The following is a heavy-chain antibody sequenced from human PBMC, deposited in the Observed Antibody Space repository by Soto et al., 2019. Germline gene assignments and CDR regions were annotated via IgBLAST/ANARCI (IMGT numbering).Heavy chain of an antibody. CDR1: GFTFSNYA. Sequence: GGSLRLSCFASGFTFSNYAMSWVRQAPGKGLEWVSGISASGRDTYYADSVKDRFTISRDSFKNTLYLQMNSLRAEDTGTYYCAKGKTSGWYYFDYWGQGALVTVSS. V-gene: IGHV3-23*01. CDR2: ISASGRDT. CDR3: AKGKTSGWYYFDY. D-gene: IGHD6-19*01. J-gene: IGHJ4*02.